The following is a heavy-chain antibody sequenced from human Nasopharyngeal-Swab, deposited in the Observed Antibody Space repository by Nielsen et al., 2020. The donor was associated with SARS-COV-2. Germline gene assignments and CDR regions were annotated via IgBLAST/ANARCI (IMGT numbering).Heavy chain of an antibody. J-gene: IGHJ4*02. D-gene: IGHD4-17*01. CDR2: IKSKSDGGTT. V-gene: IGHV3-15*01. CDR3: TTDESDYGDYVNY. Sequence: GGSLRLSCAASGFTFSNAWMSWVRQAPGKGLEWVGRIKSKSDGGTTEFAAPVKGRFTISRDDSKNTLYLQMNSLKTEDTAVYYCTTDESDYGDYVNYWGQGTLVTVSS. CDR1: GFTFSNAW.